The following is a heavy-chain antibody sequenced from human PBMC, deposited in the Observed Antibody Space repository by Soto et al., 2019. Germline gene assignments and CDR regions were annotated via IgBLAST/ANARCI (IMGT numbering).Heavy chain of an antibody. CDR3: ASVTYSGRYYGGLGY. Sequence: SETLSLTCAVSGYSISSGYYWGWIRQPPGKGLEWIGSIYHSGSTYYNPSLKSRVTISVDTSKNQFSLKLSSVTAAATAVYYCASVTYSGRYYGGLGYWGQGTLVTVSS. J-gene: IGHJ4*02. CDR1: GYSISSGYY. CDR2: IYHSGST. D-gene: IGHD1-26*01. V-gene: IGHV4-38-2*01.